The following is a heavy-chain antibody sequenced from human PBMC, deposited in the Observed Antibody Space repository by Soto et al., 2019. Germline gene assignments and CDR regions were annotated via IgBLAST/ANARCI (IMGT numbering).Heavy chain of an antibody. Sequence: SSETLSLTCTVAGGSISSSSYYWGWIRQPPGKGLEWIGSIYYSGSTYYNPSLKSRVTISVDTSKNQFSLKLSSVTAADTAVYYCARRWRTYYYYMDVWGKGTTVTVSS. CDR1: GGSISSSSYY. J-gene: IGHJ6*03. V-gene: IGHV4-39*01. CDR2: IYYSGST. CDR3: ARRWRTYYYYMDV.